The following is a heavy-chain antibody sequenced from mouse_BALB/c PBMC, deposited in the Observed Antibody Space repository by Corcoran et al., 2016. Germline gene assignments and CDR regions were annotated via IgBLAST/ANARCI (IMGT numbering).Heavy chain of an antibody. CDR1: GFNIKDTY. Sequence: EVQLQQSGAELVKPGASVKLSCTASGFNIKDTYMHWVKQKPGQGLEWIGYINPYNDGTKYNEKFKGKATLTSDKSSSTAYMELSSLTSEDSAVYYCARGYGSSHWYFDVWGAGTTVTVSS. J-gene: IGHJ1*01. V-gene: IGHV1S136*01. D-gene: IGHD1-1*01. CDR3: ARGYGSSHWYFDV. CDR2: INPYNDGT.